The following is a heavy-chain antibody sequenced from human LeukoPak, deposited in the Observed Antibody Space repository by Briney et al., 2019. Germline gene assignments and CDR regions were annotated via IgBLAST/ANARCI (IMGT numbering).Heavy chain of an antibody. V-gene: IGHV3-21*01. CDR1: GSTFSIYS. Sequence: PGGSLRLSCAASGSTFSIYSTNWVRQAPGKGLEWVSSISSSSSFIYYADSIKGRFTISRDNAKNSLYLQMNSLRAEDTAVYYCATQGEHSYDSNRSGYFQHWGQGTLVTVSS. CDR2: ISSSSSFI. J-gene: IGHJ1*01. D-gene: IGHD3-22*01. CDR3: ATQGEHSYDSNRSGYFQH.